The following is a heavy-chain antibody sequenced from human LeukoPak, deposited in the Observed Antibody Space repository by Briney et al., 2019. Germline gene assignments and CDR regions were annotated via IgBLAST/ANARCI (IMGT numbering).Heavy chain of an antibody. J-gene: IGHJ4*02. D-gene: IGHD5-18*01. V-gene: IGHV1-69*13. CDR1: GGNFNTFA. CDR2: IIPVFGKA. Sequence: GASVKVSCKASGGNFNTFAFSWVRQAPGQGLEWMGGIIPVFGKALYAQKFQGRVTITADESTSTAYMELGGLRSEDTAIYYCARWRRGTSMVLYYFDYWGQGTLLTVSS. CDR3: ARWRRGTSMVLYYFDY.